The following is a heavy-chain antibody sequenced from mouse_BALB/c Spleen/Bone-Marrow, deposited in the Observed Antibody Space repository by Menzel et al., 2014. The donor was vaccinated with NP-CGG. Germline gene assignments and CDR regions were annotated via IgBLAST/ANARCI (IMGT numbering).Heavy chain of an antibody. CDR3: VKLPNWDYAMDY. CDR2: IWGDGST. CDR1: GFSLXNYA. Sequence: QVQLKQSGPGLVAPSQSLSITCTVSGFSLXNYAASWVRQPPGKGLEWLGVIWGDGSTNYHSALISRLSISKDNSKSQVFLKLNSVQADDTATYFCVKLPNWDYAMDYWGQGTSVTVSS. D-gene: IGHD4-1*01. J-gene: IGHJ4*01. V-gene: IGHV2-3*01.